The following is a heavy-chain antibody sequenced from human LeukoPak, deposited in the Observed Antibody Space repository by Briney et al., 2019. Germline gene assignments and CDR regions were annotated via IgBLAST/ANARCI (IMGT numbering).Heavy chain of an antibody. J-gene: IGHJ4*02. Sequence: GGSLRLSCAASGFTFSSYAMHWVRQAPGKGLEWVAVISYDGSNKYYADSVKGRFTISRDNAKSSLYLQMYSLRDEDTAVYYCARVWQSNSGVDYWGQGTLVTVSS. CDR3: ARVWQSNSGVDY. CDR2: ISYDGSNK. D-gene: IGHD2-21*01. V-gene: IGHV3-30-3*01. CDR1: GFTFSSYA.